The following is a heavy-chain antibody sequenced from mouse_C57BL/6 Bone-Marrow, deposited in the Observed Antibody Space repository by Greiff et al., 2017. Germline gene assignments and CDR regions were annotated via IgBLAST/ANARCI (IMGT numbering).Heavy chain of an antibody. CDR3: ARWGITPPPRDY. J-gene: IGHJ2*01. Sequence: VQLQQSGPELVKPGASVKISCKASGYTFTDYYMNWVKQSHGKSLEWIGDINPNNGGTSYNQKFKGKATLTVDKSSSTAYMELRSLTSEDSAVYYCARWGITPPPRDYWGQGTTLTVSS. V-gene: IGHV1-26*01. CDR2: INPNNGGT. CDR1: GYTFTDYY. D-gene: IGHD1-1*01.